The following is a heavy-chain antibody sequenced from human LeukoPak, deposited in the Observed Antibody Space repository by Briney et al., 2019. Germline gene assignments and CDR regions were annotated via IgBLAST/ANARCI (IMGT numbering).Heavy chain of an antibody. D-gene: IGHD3-3*01. CDR3: ARGSKFWSGYLKKNWFDP. CDR1: GGSFSGYY. Sequence: SETLSLTCAVYGGSFSGYYWSWIRQPPGKGLEWIGEINHSGSTNYNPSLKSRVTISVDTSKNQFSLKLSSVTAADTAVYYCARGSKFWSGYLKKNWFDPWGQGTLVTVPS. J-gene: IGHJ5*02. V-gene: IGHV4-34*01. CDR2: INHSGST.